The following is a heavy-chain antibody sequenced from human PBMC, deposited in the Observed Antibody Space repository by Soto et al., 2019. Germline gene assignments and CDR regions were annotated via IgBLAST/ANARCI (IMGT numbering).Heavy chain of an antibody. V-gene: IGHV3-30-3*01. D-gene: IGHD3-3*01. Sequence: LRLSCAASDFTFSKFDMHWVRQAPGKGLEWVAVISYDGNNKYYADSVKGRFSISRDNAKNTLYLQMNSLRAEDTAVYYCAREHYDFWRGYPYWGQGTLVTVSS. J-gene: IGHJ4*02. CDR2: ISYDGNNK. CDR1: DFTFSKFD. CDR3: AREHYDFWRGYPY.